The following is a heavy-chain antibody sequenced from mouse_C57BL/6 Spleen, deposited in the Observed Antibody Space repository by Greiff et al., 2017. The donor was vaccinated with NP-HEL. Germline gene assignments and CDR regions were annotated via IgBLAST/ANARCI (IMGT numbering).Heavy chain of an antibody. CDR1: GYTFTSYW. J-gene: IGHJ1*03. CDR3: ASSTMITTRDWYFDV. D-gene: IGHD2-4*01. CDR2: IHPNSGST. Sequence: QVQLQQPGAELVKPGASVKLSCKASGYTFTSYWMHWVKQRPGQGLEWIGMIHPNSGSTNYNEKFKSKATLTVDKSSSTAYMQLSSLTSEDSAVYYWASSTMITTRDWYFDVWGTGTTVTVSS. V-gene: IGHV1-64*01.